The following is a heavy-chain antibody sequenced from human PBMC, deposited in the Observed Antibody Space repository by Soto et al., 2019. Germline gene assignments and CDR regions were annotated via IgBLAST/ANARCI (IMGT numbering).Heavy chain of an antibody. D-gene: IGHD3-10*01. J-gene: IGHJ4*02. CDR1: GFTFSSYA. CDR2: ISGSGGST. CDR3: AKGPKYYYGSGSRFDY. Sequence: PGGSLRLSCAASGFTFSSYAMSWVRQAPGKGLEWVSAISGSGGSTYYADSVKGRFTISRDNSKNTLYLQMNSLRAEDTAVYYCAKGPKYYYGSGSRFDYWGQGTLVTVPQ. V-gene: IGHV3-23*01.